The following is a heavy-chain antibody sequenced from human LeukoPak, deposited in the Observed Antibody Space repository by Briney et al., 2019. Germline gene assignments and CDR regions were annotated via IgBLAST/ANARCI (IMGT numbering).Heavy chain of an antibody. D-gene: IGHD1-14*01. Sequence: KSSETLSLTCTVSGGSISSSNYYWGWIRQPPGKGLEWIGIIYYSGTTFYNSSLKSRVTISVDTSKNQFSLKLSSVTAADTAVYYCTRQEDGGRAFDIWGQGTMVTVSS. CDR1: GGSISSSNYY. J-gene: IGHJ3*02. CDR3: TRQEDGGRAFDI. V-gene: IGHV4-39*01. CDR2: IYYSGTT.